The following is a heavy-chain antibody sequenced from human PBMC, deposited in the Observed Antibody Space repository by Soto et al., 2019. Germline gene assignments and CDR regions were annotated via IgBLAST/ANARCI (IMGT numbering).Heavy chain of an antibody. Sequence: GGSLRLSCVGSGFTFSSYEMNWVRQAPGKGLEWVSYISSSGSTIFYADSVKGRFTISRDNAKNSLYLQMNSLRAEDTAVYYCARDRQRRLQPHFDSWGQGTLVTVSS. J-gene: IGHJ4*02. D-gene: IGHD1-1*01. CDR3: ARDRQRRLQPHFDS. V-gene: IGHV3-48*03. CDR2: ISSSGSTI. CDR1: GFTFSSYE.